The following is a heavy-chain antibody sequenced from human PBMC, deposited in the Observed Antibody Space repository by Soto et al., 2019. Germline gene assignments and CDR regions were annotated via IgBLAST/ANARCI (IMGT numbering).Heavy chain of an antibody. Sequence: PGGSLRLSCAASGFTFSSYGMHWVRQAPGKGLEWVAVISYDGSNKYYADSVKGRFTISRDNSKNTLYLQMNSLRAEDTAVYYCAREGGELELRSPISGIDVRGQGTTVTVSS. CDR3: AREGGELELRSPISGIDV. J-gene: IGHJ6*02. CDR2: ISYDGSNK. D-gene: IGHD1-7*01. V-gene: IGHV3-30*03. CDR1: GFTFSSYG.